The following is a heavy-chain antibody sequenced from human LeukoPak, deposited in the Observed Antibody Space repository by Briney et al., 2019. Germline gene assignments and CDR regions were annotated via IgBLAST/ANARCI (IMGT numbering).Heavy chain of an antibody. J-gene: IGHJ4*02. CDR1: GFPFSNYW. CDR3: VRVRSYSTFDS. V-gene: IGHV3-7*01. CDR2: MKEDGGEI. Sequence: GGSLRLSFAGSGFPFSNYWMASVRQAPGKGLEWVANMKEDGGEINYVDSVKGRFTISRDNAKNSLDLQMNSLRVDDTAVYYCVRVRSYSTFDSWGQGTLVIVSS. D-gene: IGHD3-10*01.